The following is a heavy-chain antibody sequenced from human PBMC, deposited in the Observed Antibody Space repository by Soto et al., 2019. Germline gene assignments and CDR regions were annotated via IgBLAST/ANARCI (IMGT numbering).Heavy chain of an antibody. CDR2: IRSKAYGGTT. J-gene: IGHJ6*02. D-gene: IGHD6-6*01. V-gene: IGHV3-49*03. CDR1: GFTFGDYA. Sequence: GGSLRLSCTASGFTFGDYAMSWFRQAPGKGLEWVGFIRSKAYGGTTEYAASVKGRFTISRDDSKSIAYLQMNSLKTEDTAVYYCTMASIAARPPWLYGMDVWGQGTTVTVSS. CDR3: TMASIAARPPWLYGMDV.